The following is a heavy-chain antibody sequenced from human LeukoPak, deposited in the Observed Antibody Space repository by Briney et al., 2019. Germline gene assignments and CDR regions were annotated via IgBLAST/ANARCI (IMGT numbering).Heavy chain of an antibody. D-gene: IGHD6-19*01. Sequence: GGSLRLSCAASGFTFSSYGMHWARQAPGKGLEWVAFIRYDGSNKYYADSVKGRFTISRDNSKNTLYLQMNSLRAEDTAVYYCAKEDSSGWPPSPNDYWGQGTLVTVSS. V-gene: IGHV3-30*02. CDR2: IRYDGSNK. J-gene: IGHJ4*02. CDR1: GFTFSSYG. CDR3: AKEDSSGWPPSPNDY.